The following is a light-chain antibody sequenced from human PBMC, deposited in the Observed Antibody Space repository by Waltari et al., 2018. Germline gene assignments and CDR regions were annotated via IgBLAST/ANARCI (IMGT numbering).Light chain of an antibody. CDR2: AAS. V-gene: IGKV1-39*01. CDR1: QTISSY. CDR3: QQSYSAPWT. Sequence: DIQVTQSPSSLSASVGDRVTITCRASQTISSYLNWYQHRPGEAPKLLIYAASRLESGVPSRFRGSGSGTDFTLTISTLQHEDFATYFCQQSYSAPWTFGQGTKVENK. J-gene: IGKJ1*01.